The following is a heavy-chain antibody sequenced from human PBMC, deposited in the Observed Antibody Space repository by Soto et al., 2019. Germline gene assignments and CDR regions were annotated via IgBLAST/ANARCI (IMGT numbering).Heavy chain of an antibody. D-gene: IGHD5-12*01. CDR3: ARGPSSGCFDS. V-gene: IGHV1-3*01. J-gene: IGHJ4*02. CDR2: INPANGAT. CDR1: GYTFTWYT. Sequence: QVQLVQSGAEVKKPGASVKVSCKASGYTFTWYTMHWMRQAPGQRLEWMGWINPANGATMYSQKFLGRVSITRDTSASAAYMELSSLRSEDTAVYYCARGPSSGCFDSWGQGNLVTVSS.